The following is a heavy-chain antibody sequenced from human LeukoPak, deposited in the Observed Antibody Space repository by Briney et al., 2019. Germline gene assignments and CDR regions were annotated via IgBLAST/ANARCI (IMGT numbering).Heavy chain of an antibody. J-gene: IGHJ4*02. CDR3: ARRRGYSFAYDY. CDR2: IYYSGST. Sequence: SETLSLTCNVSGDSISSTNYYWGWIRQPPGKGLEWIGDIYYSGSTYYNPSLKSRVTISVDTSKNQFPLHLNSVTAADTAVYYCARRRGYSFAYDYWGQGMLVTVSS. CDR1: GDSISSTNYY. D-gene: IGHD5-18*01. V-gene: IGHV4-39*01.